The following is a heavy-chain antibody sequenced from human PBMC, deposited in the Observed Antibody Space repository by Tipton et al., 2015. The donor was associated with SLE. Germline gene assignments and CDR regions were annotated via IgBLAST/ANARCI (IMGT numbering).Heavy chain of an antibody. CDR3: ARDRSSGWFDAFDI. CDR1: GFTFSSYW. Sequence: SLRISCAASGFTFSSYWMHWVRQAPGKGLVWVSRINSDGSSTSYADSVKGRFTISRDNAKNTLYLQMNSLRAEDTAVYYCARDRSSGWFDAFDIWGQGTMVTVSS. D-gene: IGHD6-19*01. CDR2: INSDGSST. J-gene: IGHJ3*02. V-gene: IGHV3-74*01.